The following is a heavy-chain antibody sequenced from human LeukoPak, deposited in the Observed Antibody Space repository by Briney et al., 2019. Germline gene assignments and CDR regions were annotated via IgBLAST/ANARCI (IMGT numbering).Heavy chain of an antibody. CDR3: ARPPTYYYDSSGYSY. CDR2: ISSSGSTI. V-gene: IGHV3-11*01. CDR1: GFTFSDYY. D-gene: IGHD3-22*01. Sequence: GGSLRLSCAASGFTFSDYYMSWIRQAPGKGLEWVAYISSSGSTIYYADSVKGRFTISRDNAKNSLYLQMNSLRAEDTAVYYCARPPTYYYDSSGYSYWGQGTLVTVSS. J-gene: IGHJ4*02.